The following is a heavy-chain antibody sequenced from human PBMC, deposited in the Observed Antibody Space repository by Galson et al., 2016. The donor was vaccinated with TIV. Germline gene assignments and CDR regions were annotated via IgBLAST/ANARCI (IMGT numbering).Heavy chain of an antibody. Sequence: RLSCAASGYTFSSYGMHWVRQAPGKGLEWVAVIWYDGSIKYNEDSVKGRFTISRDKSKNTLYLAMSSLRAEDTAVYYFARIIVSYGMDVWGQGTTVTVSS. D-gene: IGHD2/OR15-2a*01. J-gene: IGHJ6*02. CDR3: ARIIVSYGMDV. V-gene: IGHV3-33*01. CDR1: GYTFSSYG. CDR2: IWYDGSIK.